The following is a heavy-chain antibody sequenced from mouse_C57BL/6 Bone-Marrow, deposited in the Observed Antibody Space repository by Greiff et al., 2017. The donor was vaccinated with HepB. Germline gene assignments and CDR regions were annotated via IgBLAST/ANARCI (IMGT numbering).Heavy chain of an antibody. J-gene: IGHJ4*01. V-gene: IGHV1-76*01. CDR2: IYSGSGNT. D-gene: IGHD6-1*01. Sequence: VKLQESGAELVRPGASVKLSCKASGFTFTDYYINWVKQKPGQGLEWIARIYSGSGNTYYIEKFKGKATLTAEKTSCTAYMQLSSLTSEDSSVYFYARNNELRDYWGQGTSVTVSS. CDR3: ARNNELRDY. CDR1: GFTFTDYY.